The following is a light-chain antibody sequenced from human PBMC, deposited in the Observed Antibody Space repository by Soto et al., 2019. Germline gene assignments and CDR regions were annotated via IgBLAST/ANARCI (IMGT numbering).Light chain of an antibody. J-gene: IGKJ4*01. CDR2: DAS. V-gene: IGKV3D-11*01. CDR3: QHRISWPLT. CDR1: QGIRFY. Sequence: DIVLTQSPATLSLSPGESATLSCMASQGIRFYLAWFQQKPGQAPRLLIYDASKRATGIPDRFSGSGSETDFTITISSLEPEDFAVYFCQHRISWPLTFGGGTKVEIK.